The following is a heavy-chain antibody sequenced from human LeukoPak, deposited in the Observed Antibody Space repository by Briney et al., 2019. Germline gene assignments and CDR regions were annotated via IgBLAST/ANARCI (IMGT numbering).Heavy chain of an antibody. Sequence: GGSLRLSCAASGFTFSDYYMSWVRQAPGKGLEWVASVKQDGIETQYVDSVKGRFTISRDNAKNSVYLQMNSLRVEDTAVYYCARDGTGFDYWGQGTLVTVSS. V-gene: IGHV3-7*01. J-gene: IGHJ4*02. CDR3: ARDGTGFDY. CDR1: GFTFSDYY. CDR2: VKQDGIET. D-gene: IGHD2-8*02.